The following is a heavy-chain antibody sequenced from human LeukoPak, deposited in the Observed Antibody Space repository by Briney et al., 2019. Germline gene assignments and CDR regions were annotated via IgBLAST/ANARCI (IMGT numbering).Heavy chain of an antibody. V-gene: IGHV3-7*01. CDR1: GFTFSSYW. CDR2: IKQDGSEK. J-gene: IGHJ6*03. CDR3: AREESSGYMDV. Sequence: GGSLRLSCAASGFTFSSYWMRWVRQAPGKGLEWVANIKQDGSEKYYVDSVKGRFTIARDNAKNSLYLQMNSLRAEDTAVYYCAREESSGYMDVWGKGTTVTVSS. D-gene: IGHD2-15*01.